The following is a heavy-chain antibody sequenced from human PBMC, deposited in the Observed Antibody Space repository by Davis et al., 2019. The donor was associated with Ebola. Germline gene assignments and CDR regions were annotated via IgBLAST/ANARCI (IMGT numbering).Heavy chain of an antibody. CDR3: ARKSTFFDY. CDR1: GFTFSNYW. J-gene: IGHJ4*02. V-gene: IGHV3-7*03. Sequence: GESLKISCAASGFTFSNYWMSWVRQAPGKGLEWVANIKQDGSEKYYVDSVKGRFTISRDNAKNSLYLQMNSLRAEDTAVYYCARKSTFFDYRGQGTRVTVSS. D-gene: IGHD3-16*01. CDR2: IKQDGSEK.